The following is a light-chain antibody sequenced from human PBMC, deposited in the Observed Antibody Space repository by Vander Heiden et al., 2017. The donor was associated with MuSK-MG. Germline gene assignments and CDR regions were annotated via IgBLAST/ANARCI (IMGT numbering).Light chain of an antibody. V-gene: IGKV1-39*01. CDR2: AAS. CDR1: QSISSY. CDR3: QQSDSNPMYT. Sequence: DIQMTQSPSSLSASVGDRVTITCRASQSISSYLNWYQQKPGKAPKLLIYAASSLQSGVPSRFSGSGYGTDFTLTISSLQPEDFATYYCQQSDSNPMYTFGQGTKPEIK. J-gene: IGKJ2*01.